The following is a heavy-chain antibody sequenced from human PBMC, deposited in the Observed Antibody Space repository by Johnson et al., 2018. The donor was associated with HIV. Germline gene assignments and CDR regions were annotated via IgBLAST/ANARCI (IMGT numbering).Heavy chain of an antibody. CDR2: ISWNGGST. CDR3: ARGGAYCGGDCYHAFDI. V-gene: IGHV3-20*04. CDR1: GFIFDDYD. D-gene: IGHD2-21*02. Sequence: VQLVESGGGVVRPGGSLRLSCAASGFIFDDYDMSWVRQAPGKGLEWVSGISWNGGSTGYADSVKGRFTISRDNAKNSLYVQMNSLRAEDTALYYCARGGAYCGGDCYHAFDIWGQGTMVTVSS. J-gene: IGHJ3*02.